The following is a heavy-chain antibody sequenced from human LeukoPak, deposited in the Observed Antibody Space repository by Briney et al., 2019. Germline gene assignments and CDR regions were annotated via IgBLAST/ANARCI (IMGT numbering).Heavy chain of an antibody. V-gene: IGHV6-1*01. J-gene: IGHJ6*03. CDR3: ARVGVGATQRGYYYYYMDV. CDR2: TYYRSKWYN. D-gene: IGHD1-26*01. CDR1: GDSVSSNSAA. Sequence: SQTLSLTCAVSGDSVSSNSAAWNWIRQSPSRGLEWLGRTYYRSKWYNDYAVSVKSRITINPDTSKNQFSLQLNSVTPEDTAVYYCARVGVGATQRGYYYYYMDVWGKGTTVTVSS.